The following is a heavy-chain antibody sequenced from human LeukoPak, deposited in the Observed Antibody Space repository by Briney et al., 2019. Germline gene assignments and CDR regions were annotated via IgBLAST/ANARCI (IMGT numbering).Heavy chain of an antibody. CDR1: GGSFSGYY. Sequence: SETLSLTCAVYGGSFSGYYWSWIRQPPGKGLEWFGEINHSGSTNYNPSLKSRVTISVDTSKNQFSLKLSSVTAADTAVYYCARAEIKLYNQRRYYFDYWGQGTLVTVSS. J-gene: IGHJ4*02. CDR2: INHSGST. V-gene: IGHV4-34*01. D-gene: IGHD3-16*02. CDR3: ARAEIKLYNQRRYYFDY.